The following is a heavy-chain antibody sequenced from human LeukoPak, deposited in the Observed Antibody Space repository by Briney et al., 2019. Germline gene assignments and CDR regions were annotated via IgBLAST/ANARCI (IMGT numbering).Heavy chain of an antibody. Sequence: GGSLRLSCAASGFTFSSYAMSWVRQAPGKGLEGVSAISGSGGSTYYADSVKGRFTISRDNSKNTLYLQMNSLRAEDTAVYYCAKPRISISMVRGVSDYWGQGTLVTVSS. CDR1: GFTFSSYA. D-gene: IGHD3-10*01. CDR3: AKPRISISMVRGVSDY. V-gene: IGHV3-23*01. CDR2: ISGSGGST. J-gene: IGHJ4*02.